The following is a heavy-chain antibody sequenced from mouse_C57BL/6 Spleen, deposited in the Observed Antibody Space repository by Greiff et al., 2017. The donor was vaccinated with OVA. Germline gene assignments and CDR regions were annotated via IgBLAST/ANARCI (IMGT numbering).Heavy chain of an antibody. V-gene: IGHV1-82*01. CDR2: IYPGDGDT. CDR1: GYAFSSSW. J-gene: IGHJ2*01. CDR3: AREGFYGSSFDY. D-gene: IGHD1-1*01. Sequence: VKLVASGPELVKPGASVKISCKASGYAFSSSWMNWVKQRPGKGLEWIGRIYPGDGDTNYNGKFKGKATLTADKSSSTAYMQLSSLTSEDSAVYFCAREGFYGSSFDYWGQGTTLTVSS.